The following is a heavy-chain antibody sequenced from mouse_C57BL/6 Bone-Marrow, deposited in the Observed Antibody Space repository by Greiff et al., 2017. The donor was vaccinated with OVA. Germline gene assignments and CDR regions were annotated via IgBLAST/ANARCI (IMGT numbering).Heavy chain of an antibody. V-gene: IGHV3-6*01. CDR3: ARRDYYGSSLHWYFDV. D-gene: IGHD1-1*01. J-gene: IGHJ1*03. CDR2: ISYDGSN. Sequence: VQLKESGPGLVKPSQSLSLTCSVTGYSITSGYYWNWIRQFPGNKLEWMGYISYDGSNNYNPSLKNRISITRDTSKNQFFLKLNSVTTEDTATYYCARRDYYGSSLHWYFDVWGTGTTVTVSS. CDR1: GYSITSGYY.